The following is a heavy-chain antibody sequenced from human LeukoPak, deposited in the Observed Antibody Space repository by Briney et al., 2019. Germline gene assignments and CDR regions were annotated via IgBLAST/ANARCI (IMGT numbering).Heavy chain of an antibody. J-gene: IGHJ4*02. CDR3: AKLTSDTMIRGVTADY. Sequence: GGSLRLSCAASGFTFSSYGMSWVRQAPGKGLEWVSSITANGGGTYYADSVKGRFSISRDNFRNTLYLQVTSLRAEDTAIYYCAKLTSDTMIRGVTADYWGQGTLVTVSS. CDR2: ITANGGGT. V-gene: IGHV3-23*01. CDR1: GFTFSSYG. D-gene: IGHD3-10*01.